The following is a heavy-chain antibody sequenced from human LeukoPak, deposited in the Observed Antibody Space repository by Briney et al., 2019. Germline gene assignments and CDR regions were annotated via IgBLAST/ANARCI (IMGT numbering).Heavy chain of an antibody. J-gene: IGHJ4*02. CDR1: GFTFSSYS. V-gene: IGHV3-48*01. CDR2: ISSSSSTI. D-gene: IGHD6-13*01. CDR3: ARLYSSSSFDY. Sequence: GGSLRLSCAASGFTFSSYSMNWVRQAPGKGLEWVSYISSSSSTIYYADSVKGRFTISRDNAKNSLYLQMNSLRAEGTAVYYCARLYSSSSFDYWGQGTLVTVSS.